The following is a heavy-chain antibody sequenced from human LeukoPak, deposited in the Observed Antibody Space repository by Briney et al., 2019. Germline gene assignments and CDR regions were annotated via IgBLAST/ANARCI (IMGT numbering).Heavy chain of an antibody. CDR1: GGSISSGDYY. CDR3: ARVADRITIFGVIDY. Sequence: SQTLSLTCTVSGGSISSGDYYWRWIRQPPGKGLEWIGYIYYSGSTYYNPSLKSRVTISVDTSKNQFSLKLSSVTAADTAVYYCARVADRITIFGVIDYWGQGTLVTVPS. J-gene: IGHJ4*02. CDR2: IYYSGST. V-gene: IGHV4-30-4*08. D-gene: IGHD3-3*01.